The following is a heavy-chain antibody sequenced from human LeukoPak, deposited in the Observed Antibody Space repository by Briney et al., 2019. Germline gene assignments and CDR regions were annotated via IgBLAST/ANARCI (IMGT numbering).Heavy chain of an antibody. D-gene: IGHD6-6*01. Sequence: GGSLRLSCAASGFTFSSYWMSWVRQAPGKGLEWVANIKQDGSEKYYVDSVKGRFTISRDNAKNSLYLQMNSLRAEDTAVYYCARVASSTTYGRSCYFDYRGQGTLVTVSS. CDR2: IKQDGSEK. CDR3: ARVASSTTYGRSCYFDY. V-gene: IGHV3-7*01. J-gene: IGHJ4*02. CDR1: GFTFSSYW.